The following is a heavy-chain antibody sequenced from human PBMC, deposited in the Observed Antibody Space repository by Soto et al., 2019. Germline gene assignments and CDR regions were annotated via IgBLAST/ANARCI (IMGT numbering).Heavy chain of an antibody. J-gene: IGHJ4*02. Sequence: PGESLKISCKGSGYSFTSYWIGWVRQMPGKGLEWMGIIYPGDSDTRYSPSFQGQVTISADKSISTAYLQWSSLKASDTAMYYCATSQALYCSGGSCYSVYFDYRGQGTLVTVSS. CDR1: GYSFTSYW. CDR3: ATSQALYCSGGSCYSVYFDY. V-gene: IGHV5-51*01. CDR2: IYPGDSDT. D-gene: IGHD2-15*01.